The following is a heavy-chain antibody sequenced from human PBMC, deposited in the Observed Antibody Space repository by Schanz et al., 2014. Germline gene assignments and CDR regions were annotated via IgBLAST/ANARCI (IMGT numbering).Heavy chain of an antibody. D-gene: IGHD6-19*01. CDR1: GDSVNSTY. CDR3: ARNKYTSGWYYFDY. CDR2: FYNPGST. Sequence: QVQLQESGPGLVKPSETLSLTCTVSGDSVNSTYWNWIRQSPGRGLEWIGHFYNPGSTNYNPSLKSRATISKDTSPNPFSLNLPSVTAADTAVYFCARNKYTSGWYYFDYWGQGVLVTVSS. J-gene: IGHJ4*02. V-gene: IGHV4-59*08.